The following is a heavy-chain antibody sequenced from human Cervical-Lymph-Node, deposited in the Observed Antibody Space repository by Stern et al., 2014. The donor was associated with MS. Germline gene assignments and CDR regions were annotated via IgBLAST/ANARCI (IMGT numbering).Heavy chain of an antibody. CDR1: GYTFTSYA. CDR2: INAGNGNT. D-gene: IGHD3-10*01. Sequence: QVQLVESGAEVKKPGASGKVSCKVSGYTFTSYAMHWVRQAPGQRLEWMGWINAGNGNTKYSQKFQGRVTITRDTSASTAYMELSSLRSEDTAVYYCARPASGSGSYSLDYWGQGTLVTVSS. CDR3: ARPASGSGSYSLDY. J-gene: IGHJ4*02. V-gene: IGHV1-3*01.